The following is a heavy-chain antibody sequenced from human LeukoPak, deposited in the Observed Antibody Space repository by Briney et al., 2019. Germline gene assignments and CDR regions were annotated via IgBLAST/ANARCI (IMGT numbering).Heavy chain of an antibody. CDR3: AGTYYYDSSGYYHYSL. V-gene: IGHV4-4*07. J-gene: IGHJ4*02. Sequence: SETLSLTCTVSGSSISNYYWSWLRQPAGEGLEWIGRIYINGNSNYNPSLKSRVTMSIDTSKSQFSLNLSSVTAADTAVYYCAGTYYYDSSGYYHYSLWGQGTLVTVSS. CDR1: GSSISNYY. CDR2: IYINGNS. D-gene: IGHD3-22*01.